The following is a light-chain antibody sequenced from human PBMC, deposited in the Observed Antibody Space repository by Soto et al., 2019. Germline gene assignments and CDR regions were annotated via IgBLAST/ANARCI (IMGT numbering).Light chain of an antibody. CDR2: WAS. J-gene: IGKJ2*01. Sequence: IVMTKSPDSLAVSLGERATIKCKSSQSVLYSSYNKNYLAWYQQIPGQPPKLLIYWASTRESGVPDRFSGSVSGTDFTLTISSLQSEDVAVYYCQQYYTTPYTVGQGAKVDIK. CDR3: QQYYTTPYT. V-gene: IGKV4-1*01. CDR1: QSVLYSSYNKNY.